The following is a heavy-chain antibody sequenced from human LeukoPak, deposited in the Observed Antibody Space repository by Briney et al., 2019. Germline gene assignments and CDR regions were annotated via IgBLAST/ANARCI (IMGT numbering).Heavy chain of an antibody. CDR1: GYSFTSYW. CDR3: ASAWVESSSWPRDDDAFDI. V-gene: IGHV5-51*01. Sequence: GESPKISCKGSGYSFTSYWIGWVRQMPGKGLEWMGIIYPVDSDTRCSPSFQGQVTISPDKSISTAYLQWSSLKASDTAMYYCASAWVESSSWPRDDDAFDIWGQGTMVTVFS. CDR2: IYPVDSDT. J-gene: IGHJ3*02. D-gene: IGHD6-13*01.